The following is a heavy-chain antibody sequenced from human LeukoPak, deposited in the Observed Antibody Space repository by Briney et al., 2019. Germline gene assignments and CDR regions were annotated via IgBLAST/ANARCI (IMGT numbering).Heavy chain of an antibody. CDR1: GFTFSSYW. Sequence: PGGSLRLFCAASGFTFSSYWMHWVRQAPGKGLVWVSRIYSDGSSYTADSVKGRFTISRDNAKDTLYLQMNSLRVEDTADYYCARGGGIYGLWDYWGQGTLVTVSS. V-gene: IGHV3-74*03. J-gene: IGHJ4*02. D-gene: IGHD1-26*01. CDR2: IYSDGSSY. CDR3: ARGGGIYGLWDY.